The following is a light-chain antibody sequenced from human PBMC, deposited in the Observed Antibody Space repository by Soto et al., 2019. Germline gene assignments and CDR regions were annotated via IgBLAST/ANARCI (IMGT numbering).Light chain of an antibody. Sequence: EVVLTQSPVTLSLSPGERATLSCRATQSFRGLLAWYQQKPGQAPRLLIYDAYNRATGIPPRFSGSGSGTDFTLTISSLQPEDFAAYYCQQRSNWSLTFGGGTKVDIK. V-gene: IGKV3-11*01. CDR1: QSFRGL. CDR2: DAY. J-gene: IGKJ4*01. CDR3: QQRSNWSLT.